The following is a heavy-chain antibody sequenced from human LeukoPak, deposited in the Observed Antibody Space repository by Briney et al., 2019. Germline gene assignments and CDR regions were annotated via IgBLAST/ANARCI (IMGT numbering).Heavy chain of an antibody. CDR1: GGSISSYY. CDR3: ARDRVNYYGSGSLPYYYYMDV. V-gene: IGHV4-4*07. CDR2: IYTSGST. D-gene: IGHD3-10*01. J-gene: IGHJ6*03. Sequence: SETLSLTCTVSGGSISSYYWSWIRQPAGKGLEWIGRIYTSGSTNYNPSLKSRVTMSVDTSKNQFSLKLSSVTAADTAVYYCARDRVNYYGSGSLPYYYYMDVWGKGTTVTISS.